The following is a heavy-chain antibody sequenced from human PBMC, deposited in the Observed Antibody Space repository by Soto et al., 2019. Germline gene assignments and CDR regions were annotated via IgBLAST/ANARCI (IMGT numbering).Heavy chain of an antibody. Sequence: PGGSLRLSCAASGFTFSSYWMSWVRQAPGKGLEWVANIKQDGSEKYYVDSVKGRFTISRDNAKNSLYLQMNSLRAEDTAVYYCARDWALRYFDLPDAFDIWGQGTMVTVS. CDR2: IKQDGSEK. D-gene: IGHD3-9*01. CDR1: GFTFSSYW. J-gene: IGHJ3*02. V-gene: IGHV3-7*01. CDR3: ARDWALRYFDLPDAFDI.